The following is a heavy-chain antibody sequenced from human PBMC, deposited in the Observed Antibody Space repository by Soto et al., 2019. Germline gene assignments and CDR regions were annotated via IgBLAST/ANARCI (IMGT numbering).Heavy chain of an antibody. J-gene: IGHJ3*02. V-gene: IGHV1-8*02. CDR3: AIAQPVRGPRGAFVI. Sequence: ASVKVSCKASGYTFTSYGISWVRQAPGQGLEWMGWINPNNGNTGYAQKFQGRVTMTRNTSISTAYMELSSLRSEDTAVYYCAIAQPVRGPRGAFVIWGQGTMVTVSS. CDR2: INPNNGNT. D-gene: IGHD3-10*02. CDR1: GYTFTSYG.